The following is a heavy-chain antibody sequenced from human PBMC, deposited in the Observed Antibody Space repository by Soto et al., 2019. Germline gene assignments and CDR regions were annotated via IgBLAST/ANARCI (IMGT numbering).Heavy chain of an antibody. Sequence: ASVKVSCKASGYTFTGYYMHWVRQAPGQGLEWMGWINPNSGGTNYAQKVQGWVTMTRDTSISTAYMELSRLRSDDTAVYYCAREPGDFWSGYYVPPYYYGMDVWGQGATVTVSS. CDR3: AREPGDFWSGYYVPPYYYGMDV. CDR2: INPNSGGT. CDR1: GYTFTGYY. D-gene: IGHD3-3*01. J-gene: IGHJ6*02. V-gene: IGHV1-2*04.